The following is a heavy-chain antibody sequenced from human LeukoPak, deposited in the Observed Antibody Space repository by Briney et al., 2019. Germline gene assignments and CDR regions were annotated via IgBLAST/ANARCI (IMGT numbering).Heavy chain of an antibody. CDR2: IHHSGST. J-gene: IGHJ4*02. D-gene: IGHD4-23*01. CDR3: ARLYGGNVGSYYFDS. V-gene: IGHV4-59*08. CDR1: GGSLRSAY. Sequence: SETLSLTGNVSGGSLRSAYWSWIRQPPGKGRGCIGNIHHSGSTDSSPFLRSRVTISVDTSNNKFTLNLRSVTAADTALYDCARLYGGNVGSYYFDSWGQGTLVTVSS.